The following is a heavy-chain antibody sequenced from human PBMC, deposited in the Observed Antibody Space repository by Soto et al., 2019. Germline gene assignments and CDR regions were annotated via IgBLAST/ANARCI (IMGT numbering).Heavy chain of an antibody. CDR3: ATGARYCSGGSCYPDD. D-gene: IGHD2-15*01. CDR2: IMPIFAAP. CDR1: GGTISTNV. Sequence: QVQLMQSGAEVKKPGSSVKVSCKASGGTISTNVISWVRQAPGQGLEWMGEIMPIFAAPNNAQKFQGRLTIPADTYTTTVYMELSSLTSEDTAVYFCATGARYCSGGSCYPDDWGQGTLVIVSS. J-gene: IGHJ4*02. V-gene: IGHV1-69*06.